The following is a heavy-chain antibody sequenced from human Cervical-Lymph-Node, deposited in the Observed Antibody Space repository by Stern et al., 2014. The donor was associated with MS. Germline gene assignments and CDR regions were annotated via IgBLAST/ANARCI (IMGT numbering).Heavy chain of an antibody. CDR2: IYPGDSDT. Sequence: EMQLVESGAEVKKPGESLKISCKGSGYSFTSYWIGWVRQMPGKGLEWMGIIYPGDSDTRYSPSFQGQVPISADKSISTAYLQWSSLKASDTAMYYCARQRYEDTAMVGWCFDYWGQGTLVTVSS. D-gene: IGHD5-18*01. J-gene: IGHJ4*02. CDR1: GYSFTSYW. CDR3: ARQRYEDTAMVGWCFDY. V-gene: IGHV5-51*01.